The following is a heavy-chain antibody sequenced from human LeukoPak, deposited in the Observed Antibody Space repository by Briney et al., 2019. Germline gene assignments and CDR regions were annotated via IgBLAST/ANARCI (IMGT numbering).Heavy chain of an antibody. CDR2: INPSGGST. J-gene: IGHJ4*02. CDR3: ARDMGPSYYYDSSGAHIPRD. D-gene: IGHD3-22*01. V-gene: IGHV1-46*01. Sequence: GASVKVSCKASGYTFTSYYTHWVRQAPGQGLEWMGIINPSGGSTSYAQKFQGRVTMTRDTSTSTVYMELSSLRSEDTAVYYCARDMGPSYYYDSSGAHIPRDWGQGTLVTVSS. CDR1: GYTFTSYY.